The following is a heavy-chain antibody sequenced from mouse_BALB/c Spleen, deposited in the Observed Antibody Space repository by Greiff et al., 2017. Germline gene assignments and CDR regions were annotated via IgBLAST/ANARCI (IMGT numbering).Heavy chain of an antibody. V-gene: IGHV1-15*01. J-gene: IGHJ3*01. Sequence: VQLQQSGAELVRPGASVTLSCKASGYTFTDYEMHWVKQTPVHGLEWIGAIDPETGGTAYNQKFKGKATLTADKSSSTAYMELRSLTSEDSAVYYCTRGGYPAWFAYWGQGTLVTVSA. CDR2: IDPETGGT. CDR1: GYTFTDYE. D-gene: IGHD2-2*01. CDR3: TRGGYPAWFAY.